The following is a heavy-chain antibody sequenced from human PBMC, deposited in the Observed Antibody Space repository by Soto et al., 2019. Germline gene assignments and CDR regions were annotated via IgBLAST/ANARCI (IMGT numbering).Heavy chain of an antibody. CDR1: GYTFTSYY. CDR3: ARGGIVVVPAAISHGMDV. J-gene: IGHJ6*02. V-gene: IGHV1-46*01. Sequence: ASVKVSCKASGYTFTSYYMHWVRQAPGQGLEWMGIINPSGGSTSYAQKFQGRVTMTRDTSTSTVYMELSSLRSEDTAVYYCARGGIVVVPAAISHGMDVWGQGTTVTVSS. D-gene: IGHD2-2*02. CDR2: INPSGGST.